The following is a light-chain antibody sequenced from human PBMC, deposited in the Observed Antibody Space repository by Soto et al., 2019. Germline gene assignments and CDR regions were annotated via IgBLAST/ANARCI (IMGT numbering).Light chain of an antibody. CDR2: ESS. J-gene: IGKJ4*01. CDR3: QQYQSWPLT. Sequence: EIVMTQSPATLSLSPGERATLSCRASQSVYSNLAWYQQKPGQTPRLLIYESSTRATGIPARFSGGGSGTEFTLTFSSLQSGDFADYFCQQYQSWPLTFGGGTKVEIK. V-gene: IGKV3-15*01. CDR1: QSVYSN.